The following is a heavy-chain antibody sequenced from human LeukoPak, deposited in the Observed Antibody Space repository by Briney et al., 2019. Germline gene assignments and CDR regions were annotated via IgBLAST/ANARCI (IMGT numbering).Heavy chain of an antibody. J-gene: IGHJ6*02. CDR3: ARVSLCRAATCPPYYFSGMDV. V-gene: IGHV4-30-4*01. CDR2: IFYSGGT. Sequence: SETLSLTCTVSGGSISGGVHYWSWIRQTPGKGVEWIGQIFYSGGTNYNPSLKSRITISLDTSKNQFSLKLSSVTAADTAVYYCARVSLCRAATCPPYYFSGMDVWGQGTTVTVSS. CDR1: GGSISGGVHY. D-gene: IGHD2-15*01.